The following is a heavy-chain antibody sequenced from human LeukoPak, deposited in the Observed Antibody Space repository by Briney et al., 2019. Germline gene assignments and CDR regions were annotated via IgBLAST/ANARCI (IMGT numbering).Heavy chain of an antibody. Sequence: GGSLRLSCAASGFTFGDYYMGWVRQAPGKGLEWVSYISSSGTTMLYPASVKGRFTISRDNARNSLYLQLNSLRAGDTAVYYCARALHDAFDIWGQGTMVTVSS. V-gene: IGHV3-11*01. CDR1: GFTFGDYY. CDR2: ISSSGTTM. CDR3: ARALHDAFDI. J-gene: IGHJ3*02.